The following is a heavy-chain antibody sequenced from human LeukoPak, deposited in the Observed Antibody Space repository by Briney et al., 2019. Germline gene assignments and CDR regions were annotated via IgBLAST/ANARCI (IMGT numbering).Heavy chain of an antibody. Sequence: PGGSLRHSCAASGFTFSSYGMHWVRQAPGKGLEWVAFIRYDGSSKYYADSVKGRFTISRDNSKNTLYLQMNSLRAEDTAVYYCARADYDILTGYRLPDYWGQGTLVTVSS. CDR2: IRYDGSSK. D-gene: IGHD3-9*01. CDR1: GFTFSSYG. J-gene: IGHJ4*02. CDR3: ARADYDILTGYRLPDY. V-gene: IGHV3-30*02.